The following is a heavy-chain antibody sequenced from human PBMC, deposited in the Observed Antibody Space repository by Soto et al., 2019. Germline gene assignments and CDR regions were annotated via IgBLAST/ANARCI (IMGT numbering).Heavy chain of an antibody. CDR2: IYTSGST. V-gene: IGHV4-4*07. D-gene: IGHD3-9*01. CDR1: GGSISSYY. CDR3: AGYFDWLPAHYYYYGMDV. Sequence: SETLSLTCTVSGGSISSYYWSWIRQPAGKGLEWIGRIYTSGSTNYNPSLKSRVTMSVDTSKNQFSLKLSSVTAADTAVYYCAGYFDWLPAHYYYYGMDVWGQGTKVTVYS. J-gene: IGHJ6*02.